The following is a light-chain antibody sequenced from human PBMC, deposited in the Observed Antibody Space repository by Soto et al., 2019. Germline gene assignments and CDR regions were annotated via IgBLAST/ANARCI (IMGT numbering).Light chain of an antibody. CDR2: AAS. J-gene: IGKJ4*01. CDR1: QSVRST. Sequence: DIVMTQSPATLSVSPGERATLSCRASQSVRSTLAWYQHKPGQAPRLLIYAASTRATGVPARFSGSGSGAEFTLTISSLQSADLAVYYCQQYNSWPLTFGGGTKVEIK. CDR3: QQYNSWPLT. V-gene: IGKV3-15*01.